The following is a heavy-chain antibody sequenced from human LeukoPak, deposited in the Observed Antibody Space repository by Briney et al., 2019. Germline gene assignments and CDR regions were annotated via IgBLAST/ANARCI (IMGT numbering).Heavy chain of an antibody. V-gene: IGHV3-9*01. Sequence: GGSLRLSCAASGFTVSSNYMSWVRQAPGKGLEWVSGISWNSGSMGYADSVKGRFTISRDNAKNSLYLQMNSLRAEDTALYYCAKDTSISYDAFDIWGQGTMVTVSS. CDR2: ISWNSGSM. CDR1: GFTVSSNY. J-gene: IGHJ3*02. CDR3: AKDTSISYDAFDI.